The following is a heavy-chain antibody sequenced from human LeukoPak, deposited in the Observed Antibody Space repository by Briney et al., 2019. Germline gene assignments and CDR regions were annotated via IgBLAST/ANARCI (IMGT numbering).Heavy chain of an antibody. CDR2: INSDGSST. V-gene: IGHV3-74*01. CDR1: GFTFSSYW. J-gene: IGHJ6*04. CDR3: ARGYSPTIPLYYYYGMDV. D-gene: IGHD1-26*01. Sequence: GGSLRLSCAASGFTFSSYWVHWVRQAPGKGLVWVSRINSDGSSTSYADSVKGRFTISRDNAKNTLYLQMNSLRAEDTAVYYCARGYSPTIPLYYYYGMDVWGKGTTVTVSS.